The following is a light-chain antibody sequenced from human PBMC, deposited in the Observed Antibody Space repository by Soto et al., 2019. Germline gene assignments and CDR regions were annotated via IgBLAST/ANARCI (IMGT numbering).Light chain of an antibody. Sequence: EIVLTQSPATLSLSPGERATLSCRASQSVSNKLAWYQQKPGQAPRLLIYGASTRATGIPARFSGSGSGTEFTLTISRLQSEDFAVYSCQQYNNSPTFGQGTKVEIK. J-gene: IGKJ1*01. CDR1: QSVSNK. CDR3: QQYNNSPT. V-gene: IGKV3-15*01. CDR2: GAS.